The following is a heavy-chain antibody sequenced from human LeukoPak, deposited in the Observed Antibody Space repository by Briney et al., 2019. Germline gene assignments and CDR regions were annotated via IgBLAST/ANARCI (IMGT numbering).Heavy chain of an antibody. Sequence: GASVKVSCKASGYTFTGYYMHWVRQAPGQGLEWMGWINPNSGGTNYAQKFQGRVTMTRDTSISTAYMELSRLRSDDTAVYYCARGYYYDSSGPPLYYFDYWGQGTLVTVSS. CDR3: ARGYYYDSSGPPLYYFDY. CDR1: GYTFTGYY. CDR2: INPNSGGT. V-gene: IGHV1-2*02. J-gene: IGHJ4*02. D-gene: IGHD3-22*01.